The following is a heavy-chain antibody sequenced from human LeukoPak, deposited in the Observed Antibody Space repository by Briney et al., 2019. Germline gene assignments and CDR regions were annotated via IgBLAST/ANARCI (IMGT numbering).Heavy chain of an antibody. J-gene: IGHJ4*02. CDR1: GFTFSSYW. V-gene: IGHV3-23*01. CDR2: ITDDGYNT. CDR3: AKDLSYTSGASDH. Sequence: PGGSLRLSCAASGFTFSSYWMSWVRQAPGKGLEWVSTITDDGYNTYSADSVKGRITFSRDNSKNTLSLQLRSLRAEDTAVNYCAKDLSYTSGASDHWGQGTLVTVSS. D-gene: IGHD6-19*01.